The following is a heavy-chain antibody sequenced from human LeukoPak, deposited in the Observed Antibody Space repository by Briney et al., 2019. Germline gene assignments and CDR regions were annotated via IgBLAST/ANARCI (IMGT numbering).Heavy chain of an antibody. CDR3: ARDGSYSSSSY. V-gene: IGHV3-48*04. D-gene: IGHD6-6*01. CDR2: ISSSSSTI. J-gene: IGHJ4*02. CDR1: GFTFSSYN. Sequence: PGGSLRLSCVASGFTFSSYNMNWVRQAPGKGLEWVSYISSSSSTIYYADSVKGRFTISRDNAKNSLYLQMNSLRAEDTAVYYCARDGSYSSSSYWGQGTLVTVSS.